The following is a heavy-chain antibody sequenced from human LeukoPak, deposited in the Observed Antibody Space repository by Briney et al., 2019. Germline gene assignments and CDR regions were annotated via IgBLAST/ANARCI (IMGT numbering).Heavy chain of an antibody. CDR2: IIPIFGTG. CDR3: SGIDETIWFGDRDKGAFDI. CDR1: GGTFSNYA. Sequence: SVKVSCKASGGTFSNYAISWVRQAPGQGLEWMRGIIPIFGTGKHAQKFQGRVTITADESTSTAYMELSSLRSEDTAVYYCSGIDETIWFGDRDKGAFDIWGQGTVVTVSS. V-gene: IGHV1-69*01. J-gene: IGHJ3*02. D-gene: IGHD3-10*01.